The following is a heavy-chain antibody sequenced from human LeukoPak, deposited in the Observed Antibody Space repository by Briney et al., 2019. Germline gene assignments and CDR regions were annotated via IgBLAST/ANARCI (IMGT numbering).Heavy chain of an antibody. J-gene: IGHJ4*02. D-gene: IGHD1-26*01. Sequence: PGGSLRLSCAASGFTFSTYWMAWVRQVPGKGLEWVANIKGDESARHQADSVKGRFTISRDNAQNSVYLQMSSLRGEDTAVYYCARDVGGSLDYWGQGTLVTVSS. V-gene: IGHV3-7*01. CDR1: GFTFSTYW. CDR3: ARDVGGSLDY. CDR2: IKGDESAR.